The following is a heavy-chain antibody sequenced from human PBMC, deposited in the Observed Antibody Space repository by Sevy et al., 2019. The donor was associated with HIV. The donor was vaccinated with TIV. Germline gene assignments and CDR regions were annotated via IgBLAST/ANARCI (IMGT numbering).Heavy chain of an antibody. Sequence: ASVKVSCKASGGTFSSYAISWVRQAPGQGLEWMGGIIPIFGTANYAQKFQGRVTITADESTSTTYTELSSLRSEDTAVYYCALEPGGDTAMVNPLINFDYWGQGTLVTVSS. J-gene: IGHJ4*02. CDR3: ALEPGGDTAMVNPLINFDY. V-gene: IGHV1-69*13. D-gene: IGHD5-18*01. CDR2: IIPIFGTA. CDR1: GGTFSSYA.